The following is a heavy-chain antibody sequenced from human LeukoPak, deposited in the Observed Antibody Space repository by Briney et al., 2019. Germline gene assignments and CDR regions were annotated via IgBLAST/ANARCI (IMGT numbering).Heavy chain of an antibody. Sequence: GGSQRLSCAASGLTFTNYAMTWVRQAPGKGLEWVSSISGSGDTTYYVDSVKGRFTISRDNSKNTLYLQMSSLRAEDTALYYCAKQGGSDHHYYMDVWGKGTTVTVSS. CDR2: ISGSGDTT. J-gene: IGHJ6*03. D-gene: IGHD3-16*02. CDR1: GLTFTNYA. V-gene: IGHV3-23*01. CDR3: AKQGGSDHHYYMDV.